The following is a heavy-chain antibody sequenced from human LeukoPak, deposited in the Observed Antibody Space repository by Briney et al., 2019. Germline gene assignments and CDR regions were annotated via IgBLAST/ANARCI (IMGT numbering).Heavy chain of an antibody. CDR1: GFTFSDFA. J-gene: IGHJ4*02. Sequence: GGSLRLSCAASGFTFSDFAMSWVRQAPGKGLEWISAISGNGDNTYYADSVKGRFTISRDNSKNTLYLQMNSLRAEDTAVYYCATGFVRYSASWYSQEGDYWGQGTLVTVSS. CDR2: ISGNGDNT. V-gene: IGHV3-23*01. D-gene: IGHD6-13*01. CDR3: ATGFVRYSASWYSQEGDY.